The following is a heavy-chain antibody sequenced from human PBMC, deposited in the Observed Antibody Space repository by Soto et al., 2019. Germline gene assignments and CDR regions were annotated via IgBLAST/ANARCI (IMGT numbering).Heavy chain of an antibody. V-gene: IGHV4-61*01. Sequence: VYLQESGPGLVKPSETLSLTCTVSGGSVSSGSYHWSWIRQPPGKGLECVGDIYYSGSTNYNPSLKSRVTISVDTSENQFFLKLSSVTAADTAVYYCARNYGDYVGAFDIWGQGPMVTVSS. D-gene: IGHD4-17*01. J-gene: IGHJ3*02. CDR3: ARNYGDYVGAFDI. CDR2: IYYSGST. CDR1: GGSVSSGSYH.